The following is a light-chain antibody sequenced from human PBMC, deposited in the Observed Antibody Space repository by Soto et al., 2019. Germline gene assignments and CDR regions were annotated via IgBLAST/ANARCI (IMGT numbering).Light chain of an antibody. CDR1: SSDVGGYNY. CDR2: DVS. Sequence: QSDLSRAGSVCGSPGQSYHISFNGPSSDVGGYNYVSWYQHHPGKAPKLMICDVSDRPSGVSNRFSGSKSGNTASLTISGLQAEDEADYYCSSYTSSSTPWVFGTGTKVTVL. J-gene: IGLJ1*01. V-gene: IGLV2-14*03. CDR3: SSYTSSSTPWV.